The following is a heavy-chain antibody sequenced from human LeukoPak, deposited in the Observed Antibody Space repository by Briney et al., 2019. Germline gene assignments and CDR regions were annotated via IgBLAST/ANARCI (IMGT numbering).Heavy chain of an antibody. V-gene: IGHV3-66*01. Sequence: GVLRLSCAASGFTVSSNYMSWVRLAPGKGLEWVSVIYSAGYTYYADSVKGRFTVSRDSSKNTLYLQMDSLRGDDTAVYYCARAVGGSGYYQYFYGMDVWGQGITVTVSS. CDR1: GFTVSSNY. CDR3: ARAVGGSGYYQYFYGMDV. J-gene: IGHJ6*02. CDR2: IYSAGYT. D-gene: IGHD6-19*01.